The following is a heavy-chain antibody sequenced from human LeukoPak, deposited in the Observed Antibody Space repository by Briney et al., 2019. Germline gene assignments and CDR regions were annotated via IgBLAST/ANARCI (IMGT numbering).Heavy chain of an antibody. CDR1: GYSINSAYF. J-gene: IGHJ6*03. V-gene: IGHV4-38-2*02. Sequence: SETLSPICTVSGYSINSAYFWGWIRQPPGKGLEWIGNIYHSGSSYYNPSLKSRVTMSIDTSKNQFSLKLTSVTAADTAVYYCARVPPDPFYYYYYYMDVWGKGTTVTVSS. CDR2: IYHSGSS. CDR3: ARVPPDPFYYYYYYMDV. D-gene: IGHD2/OR15-2a*01.